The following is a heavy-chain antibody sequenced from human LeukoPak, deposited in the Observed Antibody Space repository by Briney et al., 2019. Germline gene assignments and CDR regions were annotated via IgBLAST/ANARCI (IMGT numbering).Heavy chain of an antibody. J-gene: IGHJ3*02. CDR3: PATGSSYPSDAFDI. Sequence: ASVKVSCKASGYTFTSYGISWVRQAPGQGLEWMGWISAYNGNTNYAQNLQGRVTMTTDTSTSTAYMELRSLRSDDTAVYYCPATGSSYPSDAFDIWGQGTMVTVSS. CDR2: ISAYNGNT. D-gene: IGHD6-6*01. CDR1: GYTFTSYG. V-gene: IGHV1-18*01.